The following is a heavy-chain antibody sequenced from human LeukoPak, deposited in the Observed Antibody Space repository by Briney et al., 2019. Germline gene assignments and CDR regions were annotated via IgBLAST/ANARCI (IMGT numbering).Heavy chain of an antibody. J-gene: IGHJ6*03. V-gene: IGHV3-53*01. CDR1: GFTFSTYF. Sequence: GGSLRLSCAASGFTFSTYFMSWVRQAPGKGLEWVSVIYSGGSTYYADSVKGRFTISRGNSKNTLYLQMNSLRAEDTAVYYCASGSGSYRTPYYYMDVWGTGTTVTVSS. CDR3: ASGSGSYRTPYYYMDV. D-gene: IGHD3-10*01. CDR2: IYSGGST.